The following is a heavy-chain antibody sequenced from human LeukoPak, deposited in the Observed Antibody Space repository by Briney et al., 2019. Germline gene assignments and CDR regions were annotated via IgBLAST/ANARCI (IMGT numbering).Heavy chain of an antibody. J-gene: IGHJ4*02. CDR1: GFPFNVQT. CDR2: IKSKTDGGTT. V-gene: IGHV3-15*01. D-gene: IGHD2-21*02. CDR3: TTVPYCGGDCYLLDY. Sequence: GGSLRLSCVASGFPFNVQTMSWVRQAPGKGLEWVGRIKSKTDGGTTDYAAPVKGRFTISRDDSKNTLYLQMNSLKTEDTAVYYCTTVPYCGGDCYLLDYWGQGTLVTVSS.